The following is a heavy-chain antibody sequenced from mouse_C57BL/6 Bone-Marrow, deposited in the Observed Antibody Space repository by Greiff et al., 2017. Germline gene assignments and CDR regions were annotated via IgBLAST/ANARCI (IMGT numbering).Heavy chain of an antibody. CDR3: TTWKTTVVAHWYFDV. CDR2: IDPENGDT. J-gene: IGHJ1*03. D-gene: IGHD1-1*01. Sequence: VQLQQSGAELVRPGASVKLSCTASGFNITDDYMPWVKQRPEQGLEWIGWIDPENGDTEYASKFQGKATITADTSSNTAYLQLSSLTSEDTAVYYCTTWKTTVVAHWYFDVWGTGTTVTVSS. V-gene: IGHV14-4*01. CDR1: GFNITDDY.